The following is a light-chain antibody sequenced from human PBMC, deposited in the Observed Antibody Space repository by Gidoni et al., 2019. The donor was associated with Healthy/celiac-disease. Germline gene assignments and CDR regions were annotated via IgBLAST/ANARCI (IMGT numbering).Light chain of an antibody. V-gene: IGKV3-20*01. CDR1: QSVSSSY. Sequence: EIVLTQSPGSLSLSPGERAPLSCRASQSVSSSYVAWYQQKPGQAPRLLIYGASSRATGIPDRCSGRGSGTDFTLTISRLEPEDFAVYYCQQYGSSPLFTFGPGTKVDIK. CDR3: QQYGSSPLFT. J-gene: IGKJ3*01. CDR2: GAS.